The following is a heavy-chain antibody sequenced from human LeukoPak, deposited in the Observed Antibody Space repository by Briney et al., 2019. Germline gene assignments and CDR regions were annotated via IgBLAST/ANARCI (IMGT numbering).Heavy chain of an antibody. CDR2: ISGYNGNT. V-gene: IGHV1-18*01. J-gene: IGHJ4*02. CDR3: ARDLSLGRHDDGEPFDY. D-gene: IGHD4-17*01. Sequence: ASVKVSCKTSGYTFTNHGISWVRQAPGQGGEWMGWISGYNGNTNYVQKFRGRVNINTDTSTSTAYMELRSLSSDDTAVYYCARDLSLGRHDDGEPFDYWGQGTLVTVSS. CDR1: GYTFTNHG.